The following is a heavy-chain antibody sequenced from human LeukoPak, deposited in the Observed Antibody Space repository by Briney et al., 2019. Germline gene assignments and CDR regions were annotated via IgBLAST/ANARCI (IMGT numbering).Heavy chain of an antibody. CDR1: GGSISGYY. CDR3: ARQTNYFDL. CDR2: IYTTGST. J-gene: IGHJ4*02. Sequence: SETLSLTCTVSGGSISGYYWSWVRQPPGKGLGWLGFIYTTGSTHYNPSLKSRVTISSDTSKNQFSLKLSSVIAADTAVYYCARQTNYFDLWGQGILVTVSS. D-gene: IGHD4-11*01. V-gene: IGHV4-4*08.